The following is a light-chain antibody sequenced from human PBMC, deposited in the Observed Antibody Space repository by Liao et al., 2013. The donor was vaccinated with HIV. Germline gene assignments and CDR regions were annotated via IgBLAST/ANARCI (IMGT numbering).Light chain of an antibody. J-gene: IGLJ1*01. Sequence: SDELTQPSSVSVSPGQTATITCSGDELGDKYASWYQQRPGQSPVLVIYQDTKRPSGIPERFSGSNSGDTATLSISGTQAIDEADYYCQAWDFNTNYVFGAGTKVSVL. CDR1: ELGDKY. V-gene: IGLV3-1*01. CDR3: QAWDFNTNYV. CDR2: QDT.